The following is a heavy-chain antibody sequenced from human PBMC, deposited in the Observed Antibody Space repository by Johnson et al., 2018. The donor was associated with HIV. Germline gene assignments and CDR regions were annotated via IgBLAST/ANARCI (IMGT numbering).Heavy chain of an antibody. CDR1: GFTFSSYA. D-gene: IGHD3-22*01. CDR3: AREREDGPMIPGAFDI. J-gene: IGHJ3*02. Sequence: LVESGGGVVQPGRSLRLSCAASGFTFSSYAMHWVRQAPGKGLEWVAVISYDGSKKYYADSVKGRFTISRDNSKNTLYLQMNSLRAEDTAVCYCAREREDGPMIPGAFDIWGQGTMVTVSS. CDR2: ISYDGSKK. V-gene: IGHV3-30-3*01.